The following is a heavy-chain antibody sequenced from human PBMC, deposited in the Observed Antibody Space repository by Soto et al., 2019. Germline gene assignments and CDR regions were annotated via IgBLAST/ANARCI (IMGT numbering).Heavy chain of an antibody. CDR2: IYPGDSDT. D-gene: IGHD3-22*01. CDR3: ARVLNYYDSSGYYRALDY. V-gene: IGHV5-51*01. Sequence: GESLKISCKGSGYSFTSYWIGWVRQMPGKGLEWMGIIYPGDSDTRYSPSFQGQVTISADKSISTAYLQWSSLKASDTAMYYCARVLNYYDSSGYYRALDYWGQGTRVTV. CDR1: GYSFTSYW. J-gene: IGHJ4*02.